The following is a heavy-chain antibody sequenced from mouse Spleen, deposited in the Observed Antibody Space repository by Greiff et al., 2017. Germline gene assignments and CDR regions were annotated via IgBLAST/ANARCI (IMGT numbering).Heavy chain of an antibody. Sequence: EVKLQESGGGLVKPGGSLKLSCAASGFTFSSYGMSWVRQTPEKRLEWVATISGGGSYTYYPDSVKGRFTISRDNAKNNLYLQMSSLRSEDTALYYCARQGDGYYLYAMDYWGQGTSVTVSS. V-gene: IGHV5-9-2*01. D-gene: IGHD2-3*01. CDR1: GFTFSSYG. CDR2: ISGGGSYT. J-gene: IGHJ4*01. CDR3: ARQGDGYYLYAMDY.